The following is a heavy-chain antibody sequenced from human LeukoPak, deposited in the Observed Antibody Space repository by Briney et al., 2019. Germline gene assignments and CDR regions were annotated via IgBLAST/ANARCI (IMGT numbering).Heavy chain of an antibody. D-gene: IGHD6-25*01. CDR2: INPSGGTT. V-gene: IGHV3-23*01. J-gene: IGHJ4*02. Sequence: GGSLRLSCAASGSTFSNYVMTWVRQAPGKGLEWVSIINPSGGTTYYADSVKGRFTISRDNSKNTLYLQMNSLRAEDTAVYYCARRTAATYHFDYWGQGTLVTVSS. CDR1: GSTFSNYV. CDR3: ARRTAATYHFDY.